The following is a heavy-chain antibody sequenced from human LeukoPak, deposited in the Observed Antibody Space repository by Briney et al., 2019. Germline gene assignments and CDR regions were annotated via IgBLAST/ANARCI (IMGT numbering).Heavy chain of an antibody. CDR1: GFTVSSNY. J-gene: IGHJ6*02. V-gene: IGHV3-66*01. D-gene: IGHD6-19*01. Sequence: PGGSRRLSCAASGFTVSSNYMGWVRQAPGKGLEWVSAIYSGGSTYYADAVKGRFTISRDNSMNTLYLQMNSLRGEDTAVYYCARDPYSSAWYHYYYGMDVWGQGTTVTVSS. CDR3: ARDPYSSAWYHYYYGMDV. CDR2: IYSGGST.